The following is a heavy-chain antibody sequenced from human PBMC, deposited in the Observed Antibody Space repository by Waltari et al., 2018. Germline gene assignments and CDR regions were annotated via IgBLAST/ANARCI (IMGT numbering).Heavy chain of an antibody. J-gene: IGHJ4*02. CDR3: AKAPQVVNYGSWSDYYPGFGY. CDR2: INSDGTST. V-gene: IGHV3-74*01. D-gene: IGHD3-3*01. Sequence: EVQLVESGGGLVQPGGSLRLSCAASGFTFSSYWMHWVRQAPGKGLVWVSRINSDGTSTNYADSVKGRFTISRDNAKNTLYLQMNSLRAEDTAVYYCAKAPQVVNYGSWSDYYPGFGYWGQGTLVTVSS. CDR1: GFTFSSYW.